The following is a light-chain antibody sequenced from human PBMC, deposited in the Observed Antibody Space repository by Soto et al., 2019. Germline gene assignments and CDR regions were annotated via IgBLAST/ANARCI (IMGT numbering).Light chain of an antibody. V-gene: IGLV1-44*01. CDR2: YDN. Sequence: QSVLTQPPSASGTPGQRVTISCSGSNSNIGSNTVNWYQQLPGTAPKLLIYYDNLRPSGVPDRISGSKSGTSASLAISGLQSDDEADYYCASWDDRLKGYVFGTGTKVTVL. CDR3: ASWDDRLKGYV. CDR1: NSNIGSNT. J-gene: IGLJ1*01.